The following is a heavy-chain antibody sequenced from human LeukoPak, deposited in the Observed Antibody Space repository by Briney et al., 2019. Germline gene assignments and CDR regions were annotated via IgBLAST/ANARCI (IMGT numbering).Heavy chain of an antibody. Sequence: GGSLRLSCAASGFTGSNNYMSWVRQAPGKGLEWVSVIYSGGATYYADSVKGRFTISRDNSKNTVYLQMNSLRAEDTAVYYCARDLHPSHFDYWGQGTLVTVSS. V-gene: IGHV3-53*01. CDR1: GFTGSNNY. J-gene: IGHJ4*02. CDR2: IYSGGAT. CDR3: ARDLHPSHFDY.